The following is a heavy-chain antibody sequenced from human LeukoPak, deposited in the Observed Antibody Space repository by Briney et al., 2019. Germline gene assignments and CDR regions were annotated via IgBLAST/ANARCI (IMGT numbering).Heavy chain of an antibody. CDR3: ARDLGYGGNAFDY. CDR2: IWYDGSNK. CDR1: GFTFSSYG. Sequence: GGSLRLSCAASGFTFSSYGMHWVRQAPGKGPEWVAVIWYDGSNKYYADSVKGRFTISRDNSKNTLYLQMNSLRAEDTAVYYCARDLGYGGNAFDYWGQGTLVTVSS. J-gene: IGHJ4*02. V-gene: IGHV3-33*01. D-gene: IGHD4-23*01.